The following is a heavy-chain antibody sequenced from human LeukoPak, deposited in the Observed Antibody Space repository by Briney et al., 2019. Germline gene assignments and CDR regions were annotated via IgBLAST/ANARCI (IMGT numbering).Heavy chain of an antibody. CDR3: ARGYSWEYYYYYYMDV. D-gene: IGHD5-18*01. CDR1: GGTFSSYA. J-gene: IGHJ6*03. V-gene: IGHV1-69*05. CDR2: IIPIFGTA. Sequence: GASVKVSCKASGGTFSSYAISWVRQAPGQGLEWMGGIIPIFGTANYAQKFQGRVTITTGESTSTAYMELSSLRSEDTAVYYCARGYSWEYYYYYYMDVWGKGTTVTVSS.